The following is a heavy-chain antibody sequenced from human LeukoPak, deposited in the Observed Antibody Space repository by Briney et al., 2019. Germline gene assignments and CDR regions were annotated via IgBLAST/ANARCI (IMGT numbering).Heavy chain of an antibody. J-gene: IGHJ2*01. D-gene: IGHD5-18*01. Sequence: PSETLSLTCAVYGGSFSGYYWSWIRQPPGKGLEWIGEINHSGSTNYNPSLKSRVTISVDTSKNQFSLKLSSVTAADTAVYYCAREPRGYSYGSYWYFDLWGRGTLVTVSS. CDR2: INHSGST. CDR3: AREPRGYSYGSYWYFDL. V-gene: IGHV4-34*01. CDR1: GGSFSGYY.